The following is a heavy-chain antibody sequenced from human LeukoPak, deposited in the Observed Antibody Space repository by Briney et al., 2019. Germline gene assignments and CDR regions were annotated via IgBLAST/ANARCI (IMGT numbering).Heavy chain of an antibody. Sequence: PGGSLRLSCAASGVTFSSYAMHWVRQAPGKGLEWVAVISYDGSNKYSADSVTGRFTISRDNSKNTLYLQMNSLRAEDTAVYYCARSKVFLDYWGQGTLVTVSS. CDR2: ISYDGSNK. J-gene: IGHJ4*02. CDR1: GVTFSSYA. V-gene: IGHV3-30-3*01. CDR3: ARSKVFLDY.